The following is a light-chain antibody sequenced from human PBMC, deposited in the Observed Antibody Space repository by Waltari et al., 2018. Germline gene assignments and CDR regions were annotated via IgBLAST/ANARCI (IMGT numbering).Light chain of an antibody. CDR3: SSYTTSSTVV. CDR2: DVT. Sequence: HSALTQPASVSGSPGQPLTISCSRTSTDVGGSYVSWYQQLPGKAPTLIIYDVTNRPSGVSNRFSGSKSGNTASLTISGLQAEDEADYYCSSYTTSSTVVFGGGTKLTVL. CDR1: STDVGGSY. J-gene: IGLJ2*01. V-gene: IGLV2-14*01.